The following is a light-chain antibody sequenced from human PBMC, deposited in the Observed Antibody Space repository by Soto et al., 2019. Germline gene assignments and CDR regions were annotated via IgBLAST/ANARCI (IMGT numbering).Light chain of an antibody. CDR1: QPVSTSY. CDR3: QQFSRSPPGT. CDR2: GAS. V-gene: IGKV3-20*01. J-gene: IGKJ2*01. Sequence: EIVLTQSPDSLSLSPGERATLSCRASQPVSTSYIAWYQHSPGQAPRLLIYGASTRATGIPERFSGSGSGTDFSLTITKLEPDDFAIYYFQQFSRSPPGTFGQGTKLEIK.